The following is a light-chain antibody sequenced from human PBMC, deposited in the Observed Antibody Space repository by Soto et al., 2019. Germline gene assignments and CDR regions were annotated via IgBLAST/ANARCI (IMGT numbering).Light chain of an antibody. V-gene: IGKV3-11*01. CDR3: QQRSNWPTT. Sequence: EIVLTQSPGTLSLSPGEGATLSCRASQSVTGTNLAWYQQRAGQAPRLLIYDASNRATGIPARFSGSGSGTDFTLTISSLEPEDFAVYYCQQRSNWPTTFGQGTKVDIK. CDR2: DAS. J-gene: IGKJ1*01. CDR1: QSVTGTN.